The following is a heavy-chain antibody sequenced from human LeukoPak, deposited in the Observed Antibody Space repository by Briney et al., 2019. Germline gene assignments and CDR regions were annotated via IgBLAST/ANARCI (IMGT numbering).Heavy chain of an antibody. CDR3: ARDSSTWWFDS. CDR1: GDSISSSY. V-gene: IGHV4-59*01. CDR2: IYYRGST. D-gene: IGHD2/OR15-2a*01. Sequence: KPSETLSLTRTVSGDSISSSYWSWIRRPPGKPLEWVGYIYYRGSTDYNPSLKSRVTISVDTSKNQFSLNLSSVTAADTAVYYCARDSSTWWFDSWGQGTLVTVSS. J-gene: IGHJ5*01.